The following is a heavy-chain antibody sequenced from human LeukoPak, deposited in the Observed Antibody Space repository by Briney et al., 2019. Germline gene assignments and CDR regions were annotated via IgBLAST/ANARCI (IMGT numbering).Heavy chain of an antibody. V-gene: IGHV4-61*02. CDR1: GGSISSGSYY. CDR3: VRGRGFWSGYSMFDY. CDR2: VYTSGST. Sequence: PSETLSLTCTVSGGSISSGSYYWSWIRQPAGKGLEWIGRVYTSGSTNYNPSLKSRVTISVDTSKNQFSLKLRSVTAADTAVYYCVRGRGFWSGYSMFDYWGQGTLVTVSS. J-gene: IGHJ4*02. D-gene: IGHD3-3*01.